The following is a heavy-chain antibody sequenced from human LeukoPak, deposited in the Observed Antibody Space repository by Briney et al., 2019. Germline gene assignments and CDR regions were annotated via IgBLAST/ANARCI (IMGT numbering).Heavy chain of an antibody. J-gene: IGHJ4*02. CDR2: IYSGGST. V-gene: IGHV3-53*01. CDR3: ARDRGYDSLPGGPDY. D-gene: IGHD3-3*01. Sequence: PGGSLRLSCAASGFTVSSNYMSWVRQAPGKGLEWVSVIYSGGSTYYADSVKGRFTISRDNSKNTLYLQMNSLRAEDTAVYYCARDRGYDSLPGGPDYWGQGTLVTVSS. CDR1: GFTVSSNY.